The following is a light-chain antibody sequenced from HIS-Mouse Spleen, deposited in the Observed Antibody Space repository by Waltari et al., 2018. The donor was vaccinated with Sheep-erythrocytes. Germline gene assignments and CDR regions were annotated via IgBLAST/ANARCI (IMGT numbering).Light chain of an antibody. CDR1: SSDVRGSNS. CDR2: DVS. J-gene: IGLJ1*01. Sequence: QSALTQPRSVSGAPGQSVTLSCTGSSSDVRGSNSVPWYQQHPGKAPKLMIYDVSKRPSGVPDRFSGSKSGNTASLTISGLQAEDEADYYCCSYAGSYNHVFATGTKVTVL. V-gene: IGLV2-11*01. CDR3: CSYAGSYNHV.